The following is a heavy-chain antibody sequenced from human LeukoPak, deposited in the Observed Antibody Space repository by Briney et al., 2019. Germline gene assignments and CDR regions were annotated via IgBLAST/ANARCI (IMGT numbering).Heavy chain of an antibody. V-gene: IGHV3-30*02. J-gene: IGHJ4*02. D-gene: IGHD1-26*01. CDR3: AKVAIVGATGLDY. Sequence: PGGSLRLSCAASGFTFSSYGMHWVRQAPGKGLEWVAFIRYDGSNKYYADSVKGRFTISRDNSKNTLYLQMNSLRAEDTAVYYCAKVAIVGATGLDYWGQGTLVTVSS. CDR1: GFTFSSYG. CDR2: IRYDGSNK.